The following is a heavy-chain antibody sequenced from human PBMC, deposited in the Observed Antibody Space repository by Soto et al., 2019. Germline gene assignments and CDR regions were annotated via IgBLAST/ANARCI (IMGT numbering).Heavy chain of an antibody. D-gene: IGHD3-3*01. CDR3: ARYDITIFGVVRTGMDV. CDR2: ISAYNGNT. CDR1: GYTFTSYG. V-gene: IGHV1-18*01. J-gene: IGHJ6*02. Sequence: QVQLVQSGAEVKKPGASVKVSCKASGYTFTSYGISWVRQAPGQGLEWMGWISAYNGNTNYAQKLKGRVTMTTDTSTSTAYMELRSLRSDDTAVYYCARYDITIFGVVRTGMDVWGQGTTVTVSS.